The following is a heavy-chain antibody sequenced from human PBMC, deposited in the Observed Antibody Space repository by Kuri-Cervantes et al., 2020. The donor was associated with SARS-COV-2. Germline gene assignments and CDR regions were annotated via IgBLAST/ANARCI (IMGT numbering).Heavy chain of an antibody. CDR2: IYYSGST. Sequence: ESLKISCTVSGASIRRYYWSWLRQPPGKGLEWLGYIYYSGSTNYNPSLNGRVTMSVDTSKNQFSLKLSSVTAADTAVYYCARVHARGWFDPWGQGTLVTVSS. J-gene: IGHJ5*02. D-gene: IGHD6-6*01. V-gene: IGHV4-59*12. CDR3: ARVHARGWFDP. CDR1: GASIRRYY.